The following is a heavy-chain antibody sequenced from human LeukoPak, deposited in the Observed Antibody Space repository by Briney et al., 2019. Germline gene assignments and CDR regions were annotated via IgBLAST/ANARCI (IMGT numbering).Heavy chain of an antibody. V-gene: IGHV4-59*01. D-gene: IGHD5-18*01. J-gene: IGHJ4*02. Sequence: SETLSLTRTVSGGSISSYYWSWIRQPPGKGLEWIGYIYYSGSTNYNPSLKSRVTISVDTSKNQFSLKLSSVTAADTAVYYCARASYSYGYALDYWGQGTLVTASS. CDR1: GGSISSYY. CDR3: ARASYSYGYALDY. CDR2: IYYSGST.